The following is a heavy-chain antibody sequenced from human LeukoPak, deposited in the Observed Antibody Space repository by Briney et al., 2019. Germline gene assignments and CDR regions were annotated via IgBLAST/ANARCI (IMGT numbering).Heavy chain of an antibody. CDR1: GFTLSTYD. V-gene: IGHV3-13*01. Sequence: GGSLRLSCAASGFTLSTYDTYWVRQGTGKGPEWAATIAAAGDTYYPASVKGRFTISRENAKNSLYLQMNSLRGEDTAVYYCAREYGSGSYGFLYLDLWGRGTLVTVSS. CDR3: AREYGSGSYGFLYLDL. CDR2: IAAAGDT. D-gene: IGHD3-10*01. J-gene: IGHJ2*01.